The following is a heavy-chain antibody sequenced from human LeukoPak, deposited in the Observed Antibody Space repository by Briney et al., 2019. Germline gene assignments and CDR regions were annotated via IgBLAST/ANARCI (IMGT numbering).Heavy chain of an antibody. Sequence: ASAKVSCKASGYSFTNYGISWVRQAPGQGLEWMGWLNTYSGNTNYAQKFQGRVTMTTDTSTSTVFMEMRSLRSDDTAVYFCARDRDTGYDCGYWGQGTLVTVSS. J-gene: IGHJ4*02. CDR3: ARDRDTGYDCGY. V-gene: IGHV1-18*04. CDR2: LNTYSGNT. CDR1: GYSFTNYG. D-gene: IGHD5-12*01.